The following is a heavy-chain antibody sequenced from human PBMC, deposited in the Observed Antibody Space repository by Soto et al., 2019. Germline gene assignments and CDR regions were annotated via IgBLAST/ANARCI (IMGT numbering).Heavy chain of an antibody. D-gene: IGHD3-3*02. CDR2: INHSGST. J-gene: IGHJ5*02. CDR3: ARTRFPNSIFGVVKWFDP. V-gene: IGHV4-34*01. CDR1: GGSFSGYY. Sequence: QVQLQQWGAGLLKPSETLSLTCAVYGGSFSGYYWSWIRQPPGKGLEWIGEINHSGSTNYNPSLKSRVTISVDTSKNQFSLKLSSVTVADTAVYYCARTRFPNSIFGVVKWFDPWGQGTLVTVSS.